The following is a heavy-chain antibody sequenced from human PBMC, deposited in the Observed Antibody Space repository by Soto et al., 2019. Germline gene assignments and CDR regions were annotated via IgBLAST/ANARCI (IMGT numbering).Heavy chain of an antibody. CDR1: GFTFTTYY. D-gene: IGHD5-12*01. CDR3: VRVVLEAKTPYNFFAP. V-gene: IGHV3-7*01. Sequence: GGSLRLSCSTSGFTFTTYYMSWVRQAPGKGLEWVANIKQDGSAETYLDSVKGRFTISRDNAKNSLYLQMNSLRVEDTAVYYCVRVVLEAKTPYNFFAPWGPGVLVTVSS. CDR2: IKQDGSAE. J-gene: IGHJ5*02.